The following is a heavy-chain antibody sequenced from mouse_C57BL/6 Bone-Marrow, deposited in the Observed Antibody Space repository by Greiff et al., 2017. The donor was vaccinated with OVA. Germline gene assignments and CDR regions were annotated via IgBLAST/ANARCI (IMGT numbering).Heavy chain of an antibody. Sequence: QVQLQQPGAELVMPGASVKLSCKASGYTFTSYWLHWVKQRPGQGLEWIGEIDPSDSYTNYNQKFKGKSTLTVDKSSSTAYMQLSSLTSEDSAVYYCARDWAYAIDYWGQGTSVTVSS. V-gene: IGHV1-69*01. J-gene: IGHJ4*01. CDR1: GYTFTSYW. D-gene: IGHD4-1*01. CDR2: IDPSDSYT. CDR3: ARDWAYAIDY.